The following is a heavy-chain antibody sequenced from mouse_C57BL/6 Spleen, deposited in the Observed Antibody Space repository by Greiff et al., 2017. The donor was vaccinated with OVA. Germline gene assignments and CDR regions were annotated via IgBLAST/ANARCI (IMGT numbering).Heavy chain of an antibody. CDR2: IYPSDSET. D-gene: IGHD1-1*01. CDR3: ARSLITTVVVDY. J-gene: IGHJ2*01. Sequence: QVQLQQPGAELVRPGSSVKLSCKASGYTFTSYWMDWVKQRPGQGLEWIGNIYPSDSETHYNQKFKDKATLTVDKSSSTAYMQLSSLTSEDSAVYYCARSLITTVVVDYWGRGTTLTVSS. V-gene: IGHV1-61*01. CDR1: GYTFTSYW.